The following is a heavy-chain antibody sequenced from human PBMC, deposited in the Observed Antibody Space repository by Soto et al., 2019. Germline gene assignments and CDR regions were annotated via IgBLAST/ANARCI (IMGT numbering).Heavy chain of an antibody. J-gene: IGHJ3*02. CDR3: AVTVTTRGAAFDI. V-gene: IGHV4-39*01. Sequence: QLQLQESGPGLVKPSETLSLTCTVSGGSISSSSYYWGWIRQPPGKGLEWIGSIYDSGSTYYNPSLKSRVTISVDTSKNLFSLKLSSVTAADTAVYYCAVTVTTRGAAFDIWGQGTMVTVSS. CDR1: GGSISSSSYY. D-gene: IGHD4-17*01. CDR2: IYDSGST.